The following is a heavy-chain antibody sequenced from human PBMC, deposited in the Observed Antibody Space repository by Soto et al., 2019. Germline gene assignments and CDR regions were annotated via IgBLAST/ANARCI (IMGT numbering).Heavy chain of an antibody. V-gene: IGHV1-2*02. Sequence: ASVKVSCKASGYTFTGYDIHWVRQAPGQGLEWMGWINPNSGGTNYAQKFQGRVTMTRDTSISTAYMELSRLRSDDTAVYYCAISRDGYNLSYWGQGTLVTSPQ. J-gene: IGHJ4*02. CDR2: INPNSGGT. CDR1: GYTFTGYD. D-gene: IGHD5-12*01. CDR3: AISRDGYNLSY.